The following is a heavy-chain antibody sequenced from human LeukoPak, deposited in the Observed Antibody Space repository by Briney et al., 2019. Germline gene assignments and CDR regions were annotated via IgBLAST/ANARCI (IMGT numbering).Heavy chain of an antibody. V-gene: IGHV4-30-2*01. J-gene: IGHJ3*02. Sequence: SETLSLTCTVSGYSVSSGYSWSWIRQPPGKGLEWIGYIYHSGSAYYNPSLNSRVTISVDRSKNQFSLKLSSVTAADTAVYYCARAGDLIVVAMGAFDIWGQGTMVTVSS. CDR1: GYSVSSGYS. CDR2: IYHSGSA. CDR3: ARAGDLIVVAMGAFDI. D-gene: IGHD2-15*01.